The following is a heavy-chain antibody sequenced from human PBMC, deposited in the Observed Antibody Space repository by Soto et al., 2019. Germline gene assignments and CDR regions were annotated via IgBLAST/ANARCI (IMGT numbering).Heavy chain of an antibody. CDR3: ARAEFAAAASWFDY. Sequence: GGSLRLSCAASGFIFSSYWLSWARQAPGKGLEWVAIIKEDGSEKYYVDSVEGRFIVSRDNAKNSLFLQMSSLRGEDTAVYYCARAEFAAAASWFDYWGQGTLVTVSS. V-gene: IGHV3-7*04. J-gene: IGHJ4*02. CDR1: GFIFSSYW. D-gene: IGHD6-13*01. CDR2: IKEDGSEK.